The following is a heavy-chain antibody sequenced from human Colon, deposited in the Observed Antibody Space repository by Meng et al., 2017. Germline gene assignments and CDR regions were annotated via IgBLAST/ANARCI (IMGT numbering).Heavy chain of an antibody. Sequence: QGQVREPGPGLVKPSGTLSLTCAVSGGSISSSNWWSWVRQPPGKGLEWIGEIYHSGSTNYNPSLKSRVTISVDKSKNQFSLKLSSVTAADTAVYYCASGRKYCSSTSCYGQFDYWGQGTLVTVSS. D-gene: IGHD2-2*01. V-gene: IGHV4-4*02. CDR1: GGSISSSNW. J-gene: IGHJ4*02. CDR3: ASGRKYCSSTSCYGQFDY. CDR2: IYHSGST.